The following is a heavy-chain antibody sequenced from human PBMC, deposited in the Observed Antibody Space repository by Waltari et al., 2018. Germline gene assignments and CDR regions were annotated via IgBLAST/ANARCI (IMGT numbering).Heavy chain of an antibody. V-gene: IGHV4-61*09. Sequence: QVQLQESGPGLVKPSQTLSLTCTVSGGSISSGSYYWSWIRQPAGKGLEWIGYIYTSGSTNYNPSLKSRVTISVDTSKNQFSLKLSSVTAADTAVYYCARETILYYYYGMDVWGQGTTVTVSS. CDR1: GGSISSGSYY. J-gene: IGHJ6*02. CDR3: ARETILYYYYGMDV. CDR2: IYTSGST. D-gene: IGHD1-1*01.